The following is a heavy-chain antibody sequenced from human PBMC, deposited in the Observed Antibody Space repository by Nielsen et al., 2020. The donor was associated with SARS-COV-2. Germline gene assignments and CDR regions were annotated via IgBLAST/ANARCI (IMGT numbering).Heavy chain of an antibody. V-gene: IGHV4-39*07. Sequence: SKTLSLTCTVSGGSISSSSYYWGWIRQPPGKGLEWIGSIYYSGSTYYNPSLKSRVTISVDTSKNQFSLKLSSVTAADTAVYYCAREDVLYYGSGSYYLWGQGTLVTVSS. J-gene: IGHJ4*02. D-gene: IGHD3-10*01. CDR3: AREDVLYYGSGSYYL. CDR1: GGSISSSSYY. CDR2: IYYSGST.